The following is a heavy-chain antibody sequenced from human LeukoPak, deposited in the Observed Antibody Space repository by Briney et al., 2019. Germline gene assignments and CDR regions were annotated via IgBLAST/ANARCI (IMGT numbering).Heavy chain of an antibody. V-gene: IGHV3-13*01. Sequence: PGGSLRLSCAASGFTFSSYDMHWVRQATGKGLEWVSAIGTAGDTYYPGSVKGRFTISRENAKNSLYLQMNSLRAGDTAVYYCAGEDSEDAFDIWGQGTMVTVSS. CDR3: AGEDSEDAFDI. D-gene: IGHD1-26*01. CDR1: GFTFSSYD. CDR2: IGTAGDT. J-gene: IGHJ3*02.